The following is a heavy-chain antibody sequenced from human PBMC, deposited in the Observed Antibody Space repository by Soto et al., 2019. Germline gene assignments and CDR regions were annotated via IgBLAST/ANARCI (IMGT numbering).Heavy chain of an antibody. V-gene: IGHV3-23*01. D-gene: IGHD2-8*01. J-gene: IGHJ4*02. Sequence: GGSLRLSCAASGFTFSSYAMSWVRQAPGQGLEWVSAISGSGGSTYYADSVKGRFTISRDNTKNTLYLQMNSLRAEDTAVYYCAKDPYCANGVCSFTFDYWGQGTLVTVSS. CDR2: ISGSGGST. CDR1: GFTFSSYA. CDR3: AKDPYCANGVCSFTFDY.